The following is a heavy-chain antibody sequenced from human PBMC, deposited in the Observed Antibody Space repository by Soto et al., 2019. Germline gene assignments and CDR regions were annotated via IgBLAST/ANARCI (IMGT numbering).Heavy chain of an antibody. CDR1: GYTFTSYG. V-gene: IGHV1-18*01. J-gene: IGHJ4*02. Sequence: QVQLVQSGAEVKKPGASVKVSCKASGYTFTSYGISWVRQAPGQGLEWMGWISAYNGNTNYAQKLQGRVTMTTDTSTSTAYMELRSLRSDDTAVYYCARVVGGITIFGVVLNEIDHWGQGTLVTVSS. D-gene: IGHD3-3*01. CDR2: ISAYNGNT. CDR3: ARVVGGITIFGVVLNEIDH.